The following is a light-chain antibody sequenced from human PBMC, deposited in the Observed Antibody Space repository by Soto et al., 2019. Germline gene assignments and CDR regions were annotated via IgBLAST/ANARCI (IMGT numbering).Light chain of an antibody. Sequence: IVLTQSPGNQSLSPGEGGTLSWGASQSVIHKYLAWYQQKHGQAPRLIFYGASTRATGFPDRFSGSGSGTDGTITISSLETEDVAVYYCQVSNSSPLTFGQGTKVDIK. CDR3: QVSNSSPLT. CDR2: GAS. CDR1: QSVIHKY. V-gene: IGKV3-20*01. J-gene: IGKJ1*01.